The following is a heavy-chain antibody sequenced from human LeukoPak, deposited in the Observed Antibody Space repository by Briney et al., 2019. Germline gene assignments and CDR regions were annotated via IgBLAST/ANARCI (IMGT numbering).Heavy chain of an antibody. V-gene: IGHV3-53*01. CDR3: AKSSAPKPNSYSHGMDV. D-gene: IGHD1-14*01. CDR2: MFSGGST. J-gene: IGHJ6*02. CDR1: GFPVSSNF. Sequence: GGSVRLSCAVSGFPVSSNFMSWVRQAPGKGLQSVSIMFSGGSTDYADSVRGRFSISRDSSQNTVSLQMNSLRAEDTALYYCAKSSAPKPNSYSHGMDVWGQGTTVTVSS.